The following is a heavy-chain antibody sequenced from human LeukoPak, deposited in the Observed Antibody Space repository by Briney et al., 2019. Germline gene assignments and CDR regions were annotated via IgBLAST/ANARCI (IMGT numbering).Heavy chain of an antibody. D-gene: IGHD5-24*01. Sequence: SVKVSCKASGGTFSSYAISWVRQAPGQGLEWMGRIIPILGIANYAQKFQGRVTITADKSTSTAYMELSSLRSEDTAAYYCARGMATINDAFDIWGQGTMVTVSS. CDR1: GGTFSSYA. J-gene: IGHJ3*02. CDR3: ARGMATINDAFDI. V-gene: IGHV1-69*04. CDR2: IIPILGIA.